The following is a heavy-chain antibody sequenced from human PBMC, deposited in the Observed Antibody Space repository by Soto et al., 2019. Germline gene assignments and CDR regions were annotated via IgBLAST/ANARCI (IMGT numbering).Heavy chain of an antibody. CDR2: TYYRSQWYN. CDR3: ARGYSGGYLNGMDV. J-gene: IGHJ6*02. CDR1: GDSVSSNSAA. D-gene: IGHD1-26*01. Sequence: PSQTLSLTCAISGDSVSSNSAAWIWIRQSPSRGPEWLGRTYYRSQWYNDYAVSVRGRITINPDTSMNQLSLQLNSVTPEDTAVYFCARGYSGGYLNGMDVWGQGTTVTVSS. V-gene: IGHV6-1*01.